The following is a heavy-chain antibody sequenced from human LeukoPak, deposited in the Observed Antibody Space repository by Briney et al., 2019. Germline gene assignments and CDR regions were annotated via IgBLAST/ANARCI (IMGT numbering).Heavy chain of an antibody. V-gene: IGHV3-15*01. CDR1: GFTFSNAW. D-gene: IGHD6-19*01. CDR2: IKSKTDRGTT. Sequence: GGSLRLSCAASGFTFSNAWMSWVRQAPGKGLEWVGRIKSKTDRGTTDYAAPVKGRFTISRDDSKNTLYLQMNSLKTEDTAVYYCTTGLSIAVAGESYWGQGTLVTVSS. J-gene: IGHJ4*02. CDR3: TTGLSIAVAGESY.